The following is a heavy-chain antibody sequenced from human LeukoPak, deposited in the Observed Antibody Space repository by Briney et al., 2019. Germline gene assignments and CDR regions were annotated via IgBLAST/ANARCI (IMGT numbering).Heavy chain of an antibody. CDR2: ISGSGGST. J-gene: IGHJ4*02. CDR3: AKGPYDSSGYGFDY. V-gene: IGHV3-23*01. Sequence: HPGGSLRLSCAASGFTFSSYAMSWVRQAPGKGLEWVSAISGSGGSTYYADSVKGRFTISRDNSKNTLYLQMNSLRAEDTAVYYCAKGPYDSSGYGFDYWGQGTLVTVSS. D-gene: IGHD3-22*01. CDR1: GFTFSSYA.